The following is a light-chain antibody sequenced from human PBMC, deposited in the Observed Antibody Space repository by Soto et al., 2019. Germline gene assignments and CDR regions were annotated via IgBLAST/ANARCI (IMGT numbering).Light chain of an antibody. Sequence: DIKMTQSPSTLSASVGDRVTINCRASQSINSWLAWYQQKPGTAPKLLIYKASSLESGVPSRFSGSGSETEFTLTISSLQPDDFASYYGQQYSTNSAFGKGTKVEIK. CDR2: KAS. CDR3: QQYSTNSA. J-gene: IGKJ1*01. V-gene: IGKV1-5*03. CDR1: QSINSW.